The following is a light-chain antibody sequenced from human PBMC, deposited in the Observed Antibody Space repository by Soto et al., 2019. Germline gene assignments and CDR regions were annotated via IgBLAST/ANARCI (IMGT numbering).Light chain of an antibody. CDR1: GGDVGAYNY. J-gene: IGLJ3*02. V-gene: IGLV2-14*01. CDR2: EVF. CDR3: SSYTTSNTVV. Sequence: QSALTQPASVSGSPGQSITISCAGTGGDVGAYNYVSWYQQHPGKDPKLMIYEVFRRPSGISNRFSASKSGNTASLTISTLQAEDEADYYCSSYTTSNTVVVGGGTKLTVL.